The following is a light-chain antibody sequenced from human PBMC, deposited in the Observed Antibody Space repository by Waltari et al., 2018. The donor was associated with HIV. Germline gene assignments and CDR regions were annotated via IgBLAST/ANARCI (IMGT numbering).Light chain of an antibody. CDR2: WAS. J-gene: IGKJ4*01. Sequence: DIVMTPSPDSLPVSLGARATITCTSSRSIFYSSDNRNYLAWYQQKARQPPKLLISWASTRESGVPDRFSGSGSGTDFTLTITRLQAEDVAVYHCQQYFRIPPTFGGGTKVEIK. V-gene: IGKV4-1*01. CDR3: QQYFRIPPT. CDR1: RSIFYSSDNRNY.